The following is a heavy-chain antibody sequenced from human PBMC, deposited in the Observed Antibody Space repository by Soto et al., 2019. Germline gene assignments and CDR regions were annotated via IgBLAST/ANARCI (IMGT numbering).Heavy chain of an antibody. V-gene: IGHV4-59*08. CDR1: GGSISSYN. CDR2: IYYSGST. CDR3: ARHASGEVVVPAESYVGY. J-gene: IGHJ4*02. Sequence: SETLSLTCTVSGGSISSYNWSWIRQPPGKGLEWIGYIYYSGSTNYNPSLKSRITISVDTSKNQFSLKLSSVTAADTAVYYCARHASGEVVVPAESYVGYWGQGTLVT. D-gene: IGHD2-2*01.